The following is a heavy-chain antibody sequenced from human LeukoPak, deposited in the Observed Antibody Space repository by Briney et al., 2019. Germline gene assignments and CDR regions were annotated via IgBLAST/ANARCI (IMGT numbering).Heavy chain of an antibody. J-gene: IGHJ4*02. V-gene: IGHV3-11*04. CDR2: ISSSGSTI. CDR1: GSTFSDYY. Sequence: PGGSLRLSCAASGSTFSDYYMSWIRQAPGKGLEWDSYISSSGSTIYYADSVKGRFTISRDNAKNSLYLQMNSLRAEDTAVYYCARDRLRFLPDYWGQGTLVTVSS. CDR3: ARDRLRFLPDY. D-gene: IGHD3-3*01.